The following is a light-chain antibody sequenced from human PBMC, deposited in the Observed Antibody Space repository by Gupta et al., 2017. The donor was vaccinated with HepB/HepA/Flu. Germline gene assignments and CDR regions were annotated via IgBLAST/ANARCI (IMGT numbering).Light chain of an antibody. CDR2: EVS. CDR3: CSYAGSSNV. CDR1: SSDVGSYNL. J-gene: IGLJ2*01. Sequence: QSALTQPASVSGSPGQSITISCTGTSSDVGSYNLVSWYQQHPGNAPKLMIYEVSKRPSGVSNRFSGSKSGNTASLTISGLQAEDEADYYCCSYAGSSNVFGGGTKLTVL. V-gene: IGLV2-23*02.